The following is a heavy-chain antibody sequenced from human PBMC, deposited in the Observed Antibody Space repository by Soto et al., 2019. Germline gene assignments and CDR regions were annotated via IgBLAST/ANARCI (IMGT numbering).Heavy chain of an antibody. J-gene: IGHJ4*02. D-gene: IGHD5-18*01. Sequence: ASVQVSFKASGCTVSSYPISLVRPAPGQGLEWMGGIIPIFGTANYAQKFQGRVTTTADKSTSTAYMELSSLRSEDTAVYYCARGDRYSYGYFDYWGQGTLVTVSS. CDR2: IIPIFGTA. CDR3: ARGDRYSYGYFDY. V-gene: IGHV1-69*06. CDR1: GCTVSSYP.